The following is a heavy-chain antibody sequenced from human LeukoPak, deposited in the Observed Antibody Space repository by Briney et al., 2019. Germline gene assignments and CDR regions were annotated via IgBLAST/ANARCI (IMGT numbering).Heavy chain of an antibody. CDR1: GGSFSSKA. D-gene: IGHD2-15*01. Sequence: GSSVKVSCKAFGGSFSSKAISWVRQAPGQGLEWMGGIIPIFGTANYAQKFQGRVTITTDESTSTAYMEVSSLRSEDTAVYYCGRKAGDCGGGSCYSIDYWGQGTLVTVSS. J-gene: IGHJ4*02. CDR2: IIPIFGTA. CDR3: GRKAGDCGGGSCYSIDY. V-gene: IGHV1-69*05.